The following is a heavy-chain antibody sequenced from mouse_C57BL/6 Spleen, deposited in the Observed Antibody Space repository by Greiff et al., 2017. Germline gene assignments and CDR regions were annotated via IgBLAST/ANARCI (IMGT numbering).Heavy chain of an antibody. V-gene: IGHV1-15*01. CDR1: GYTFTDYE. CDR3: TREGEGYAMDY. Sequence: QVQLKESGAELVRPGASVTLSCKASGYTFTDYEMHWVKQTPVHGLEWIGAIDPETGGTAYNQKFKGKAILTADKSSSTAYMELRSLTSEDSAVYYCTREGEGYAMDYWGQGTSVTVSS. J-gene: IGHJ4*01. CDR2: IDPETGGT.